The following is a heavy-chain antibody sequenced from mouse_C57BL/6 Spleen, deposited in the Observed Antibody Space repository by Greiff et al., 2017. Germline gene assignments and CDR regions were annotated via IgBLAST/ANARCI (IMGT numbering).Heavy chain of an antibody. CDR1: GFTFSDYG. Sequence: EVKLMESGGGLVKPGGSLKLSCAASGFTFSDYGMHWVRQAPEKGLEWVAYISSGSSTIYYADTVKGRFTISRDNAKNTLFLQMTSLRSEDTAMYYCARIYSNSYYAMDYWGQGTPVTVSS. D-gene: IGHD2-5*01. CDR2: ISSGSSTI. CDR3: ARIYSNSYYAMDY. V-gene: IGHV5-17*01. J-gene: IGHJ4*01.